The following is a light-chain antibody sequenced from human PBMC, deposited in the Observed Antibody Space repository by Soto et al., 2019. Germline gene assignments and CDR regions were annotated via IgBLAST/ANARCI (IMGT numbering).Light chain of an antibody. V-gene: IGLV2-14*01. CDR3: SSYTGTSTLYV. CDR1: TSDVGGFNY. J-gene: IGLJ1*01. CDR2: EVS. Sequence: QSALAQPASVSGSPGQSITISCTGTTSDVGGFNYVSWYQQHPSKAPKLMIYEVSSRPSGVSNRFSGSKSGNTASLTISGLQAEDEADYYCSSYTGTSTLYVFGTGTKVIVL.